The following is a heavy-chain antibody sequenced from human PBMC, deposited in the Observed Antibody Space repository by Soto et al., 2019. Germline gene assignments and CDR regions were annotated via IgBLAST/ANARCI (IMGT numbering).Heavy chain of an antibody. V-gene: IGHV4-31*03. CDR1: GGSISSGGYY. D-gene: IGHD4-17*01. CDR2: IYYNGST. Sequence: TLSLTCTVSGGSISSGGYYWSWIRQHPGKGLEWIGYIYYNGSTYYNPSLKSRVTISVDTSKNQFSLKLSSVTAADTAVYYCARTSSHTVTTPFDYWGQGTLVTVSS. CDR3: ARTSSHTVTTPFDY. J-gene: IGHJ4*02.